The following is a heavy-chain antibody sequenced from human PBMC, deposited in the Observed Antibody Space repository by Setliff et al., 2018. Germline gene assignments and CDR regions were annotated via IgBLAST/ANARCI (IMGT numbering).Heavy chain of an antibody. J-gene: IGHJ4*02. V-gene: IGHV1-46*01. Sequence: ASVKVSCKASGYTFTNYHMHWVRQAPGQGLEWMGVINCTGGSATYAQKFQGRVTMTRDTSNSTAYMELSSLRSEDRAIYHFERGGRTLTTLPPSPPFAYWGQGTLVTVSS. CDR2: INCTGGSA. D-gene: IGHD4-17*01. CDR3: ERGGRTLTTLPPSPPFAY. CDR1: GYTFTNYH.